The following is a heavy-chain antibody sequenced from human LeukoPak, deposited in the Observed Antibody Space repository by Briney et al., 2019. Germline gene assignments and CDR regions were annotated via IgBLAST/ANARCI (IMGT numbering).Heavy chain of an antibody. V-gene: IGHV6-1*01. D-gene: IGHD6-13*01. Sequence: SQTLSLTCGISGDSVSNKNTAWNWIRQSPSRGLEWLGRTYYRSKWHYGYAVSVKSRITINPDTSKNQFSLQLNSVTPEDTAVYYCTRQHSGGMDVWGQGTTVTVSS. CDR2: TYYRSKWHY. J-gene: IGHJ6*02. CDR1: GDSVSNKNTA. CDR3: TRQHSGGMDV.